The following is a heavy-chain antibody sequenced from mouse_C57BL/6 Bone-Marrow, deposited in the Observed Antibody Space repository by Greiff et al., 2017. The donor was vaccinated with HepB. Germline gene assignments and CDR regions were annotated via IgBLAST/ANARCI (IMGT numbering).Heavy chain of an antibody. CDR3: ARGWWAMDY. J-gene: IGHJ4*01. D-gene: IGHD1-1*02. CDR2: IDPSDSYT. CDR1: GYTFTSYW. Sequence: QVQLQQPGAELVMPGASVKLSCKASGYTFTSYWMHWVKQRPGQGLEWIGEIDPSDSYTNYNQKFKGKSTLTVDPSSSTAYMQLSSLTSEDSAVYYCARGWWAMDYWGQGTSVTVSS. V-gene: IGHV1-69*01.